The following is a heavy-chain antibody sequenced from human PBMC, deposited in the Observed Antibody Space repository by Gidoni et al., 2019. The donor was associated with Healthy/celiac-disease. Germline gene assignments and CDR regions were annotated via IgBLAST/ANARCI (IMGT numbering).Heavy chain of an antibody. D-gene: IGHD4-17*01. CDR2: ISWNRCSI. CDR3: AKDKRGDYGLFDY. J-gene: IGHJ4*02. Sequence: EVQLVESGGGLVQTGRSLRLSCAAAGLPFDDYAMHWVRQAPGKGLEWVSGISWNRCSIGYADSVKGRFTISRDNAKNSLYLQMNSLRAEDTALYYCAKDKRGDYGLFDYWGQGTLVTVSS. V-gene: IGHV3-9*01. CDR1: GLPFDDYA.